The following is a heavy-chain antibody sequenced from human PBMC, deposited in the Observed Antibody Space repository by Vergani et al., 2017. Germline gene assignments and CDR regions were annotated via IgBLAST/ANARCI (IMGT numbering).Heavy chain of an antibody. Sequence: QVQLVESEGGAVQPGRSLTLSCVASGCTFSSHGMHWVRQAPGQGLEWVAVIWYDGSNKYYGDSVKGRFTISRDTSKNTLYLQMNSLRVEDTAVYYCARWGNEKRLDSWGQGTLGTVSS. CDR3: ARWGNEKRLDS. V-gene: IGHV3-33*01. CDR1: GCTFSSHG. D-gene: IGHD1-1*01. CDR2: IWYDGSNK. J-gene: IGHJ5*01.